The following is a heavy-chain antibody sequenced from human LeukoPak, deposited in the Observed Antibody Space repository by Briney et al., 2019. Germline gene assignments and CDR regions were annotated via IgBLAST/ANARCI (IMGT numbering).Heavy chain of an antibody. J-gene: IGHJ4*02. CDR3: ARQTAMAPFDY. CDR2: IDPSDSYT. V-gene: IGHV5-10-1*01. CDR1: GYNFTSYW. Sequence: GESLKISCKGSGYNFTSYWITWVRQMPGKGLEWMGRIDPSDSYTNYSPSFQGHVTISADKSISTAYLQWSSLKASDTAMYYCARQTAMAPFDYWGQGTLVTVSS. D-gene: IGHD5-18*01.